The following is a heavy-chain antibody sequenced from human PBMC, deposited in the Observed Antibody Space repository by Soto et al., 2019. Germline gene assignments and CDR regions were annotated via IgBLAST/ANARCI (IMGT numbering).Heavy chain of an antibody. Sequence: SETLSLTCSVSGGSIVDYYWSWIRQPPGKGLEWIGFIYYTGNTRYNPSLGSRVTISLDTSKNQFSLKLTSATAAGTAFYYCARDVNRWELRGFFDPWGRGALVTVSS. CDR3: ARDVNRWELRGFFDP. V-gene: IGHV4-59*01. CDR2: IYYTGNT. D-gene: IGHD1-7*01. J-gene: IGHJ5*02. CDR1: GGSIVDYY.